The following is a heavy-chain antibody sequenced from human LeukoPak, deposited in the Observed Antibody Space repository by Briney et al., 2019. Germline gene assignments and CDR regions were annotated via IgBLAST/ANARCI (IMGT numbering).Heavy chain of an antibody. D-gene: IGHD1-26*01. J-gene: IGHJ4*02. CDR3: ARAVSGSLYGDFDF. Sequence: ASVKVSCKASGYSFVFFGVSWVRQAPGQGLEWMGWIDSHNGNTNYAEKFQDRVTMTTDTSTITSYMELRSLRSDDTAVYYCARAVSGSLYGDFDFWGQGTLVTVSA. V-gene: IGHV1-18*01. CDR1: GYSFVFFG. CDR2: IDSHNGNT.